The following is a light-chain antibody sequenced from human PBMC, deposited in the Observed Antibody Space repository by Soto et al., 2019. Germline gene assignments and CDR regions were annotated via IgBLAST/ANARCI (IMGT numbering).Light chain of an antibody. J-gene: IGKJ5*01. CDR3: QQYYGLPPLT. Sequence: DRVTITCQASQNITNXLSXXQXXPXXXXXLXXXHASKLAKGVTSRFSGSGSATDFSFIITSLQREDLATYYCQQYYGLPPLTFGQGTRLEI. CDR2: HAS. V-gene: IGKV1-33*01. CDR1: QNITNX.